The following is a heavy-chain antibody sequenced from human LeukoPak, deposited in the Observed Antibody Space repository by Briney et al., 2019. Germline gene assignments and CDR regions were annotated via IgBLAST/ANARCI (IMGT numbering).Heavy chain of an antibody. Sequence: GGSLRLSCAASGFPFNSHALNWVRQAPGKGLEWVAVISYNGINTYYADSVKGRFTISRGNSKNTLYLQMNSLRAEDTAVYYCARSPGYSYGMDVWGQGTTVTVSS. CDR3: ARSPGYSYGMDV. V-gene: IGHV3-30-3*01. D-gene: IGHD2-15*01. CDR2: ISYNGINT. J-gene: IGHJ6*02. CDR1: GFPFNSHA.